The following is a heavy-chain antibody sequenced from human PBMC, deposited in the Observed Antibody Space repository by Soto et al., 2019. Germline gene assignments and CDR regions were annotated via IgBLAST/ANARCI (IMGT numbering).Heavy chain of an antibody. CDR2: ISYSGST. CDR1: GGSISNYY. J-gene: IGHJ5*02. D-gene: IGHD3-10*01. V-gene: IGHV4-59*01. CDR3: ARRCPLNYLGSWTYLHCFYP. Sequence: SETLSLTCTVSGGSISNYYWSWIRQPPGKGLEWIGYISYSGSTNYNPSLKSRVTISVDTSKNQFSLKLSSVNAADTAVYYCARRCPLNYLGSWTYLHCFYPWGQGTLVTVSS.